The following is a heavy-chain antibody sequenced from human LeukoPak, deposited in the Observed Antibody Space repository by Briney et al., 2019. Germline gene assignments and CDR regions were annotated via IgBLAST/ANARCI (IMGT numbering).Heavy chain of an antibody. CDR3: ARASNTYYYDSSGYVNAFDI. D-gene: IGHD3-22*01. Sequence: PSETLSLTCTVSGDSISSYYWSWIRQPAGKGLEWIGRIYSSGSINYNPSLKSRVTMSVDTSKNQFSLRLRSVTAADTAVYYCARASNTYYYDSSGYVNAFDIWGQGTMVTVSS. J-gene: IGHJ3*02. CDR2: IYSSGSI. CDR1: GDSISSYY. V-gene: IGHV4-4*07.